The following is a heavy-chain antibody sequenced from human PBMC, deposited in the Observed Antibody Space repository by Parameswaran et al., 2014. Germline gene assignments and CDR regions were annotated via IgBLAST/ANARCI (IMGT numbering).Heavy chain of an antibody. D-gene: IGHD3-3*01. V-gene: IGHV3-15*07. CDR3: TTDLGGPLYYDFWSGYSPYGMDV. Sequence: GESLKISCAASGFTFSNAWMNWVRQAPGKGLEWVGRIKSKTDGGTTDYAAPVKGRFTISRDDSKNTLYLQMNSLKTEDTAVYYCTTDLGGPLYYDFWSGYSPYGMDVWGQGTTVTVSS. CDR1: GFTFSNAW. CDR2: IKSKTDGGTT. J-gene: IGHJ6*02.